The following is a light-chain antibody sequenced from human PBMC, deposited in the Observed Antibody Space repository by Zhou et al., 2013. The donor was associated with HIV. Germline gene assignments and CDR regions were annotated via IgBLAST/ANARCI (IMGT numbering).Light chain of an antibody. Sequence: DIQMTQSPSSLSASVGDRVTITCRASQGIASYLAWYQHKPGKAPSLLIYGASTLQSGVPSRFSGSGSGTDFTLTIASLQPEDFATYYCQQYYSLPLTFGGGTKVEIK. CDR1: QGIASY. J-gene: IGKJ4*01. V-gene: IGKV1-27*01. CDR3: QQYYSLPLT. CDR2: GAS.